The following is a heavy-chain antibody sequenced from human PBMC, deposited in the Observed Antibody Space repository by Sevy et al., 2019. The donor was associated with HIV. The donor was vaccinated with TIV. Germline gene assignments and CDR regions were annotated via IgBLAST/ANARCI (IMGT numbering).Heavy chain of an antibody. J-gene: IGHJ6*02. CDR2: ISGSGGST. D-gene: IGHD3-22*01. V-gene: IGHV3-23*01. Sequence: GGYLRLSCAASGFTFSSYAMSWVRQAPGKGLEWVSAISGSGGSTYYTDSVKGRFTISRDNSKNTLYLQMNSLRAEDTAVYYCAKKGVDSSGDPYYYGMDVWGQGTTVTVSS. CDR3: AKKGVDSSGDPYYYGMDV. CDR1: GFTFSSYA.